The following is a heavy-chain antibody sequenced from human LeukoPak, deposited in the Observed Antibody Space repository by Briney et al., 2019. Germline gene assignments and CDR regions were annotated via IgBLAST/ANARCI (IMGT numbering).Heavy chain of an antibody. J-gene: IGHJ4*02. D-gene: IGHD3-16*02. CDR3: AKEYYDYVWGSYRRINDY. Sequence: GGSLRLSCAASGFTFDDYGMSWVRQAPGKGLEWVSGINWNGGSTSYADSVKGRFTISRDNAKNSLYLQMNSLRAEDTAVYYCAKEYYDYVWGSYRRINDYWGQGTLVTVSS. V-gene: IGHV3-20*04. CDR2: INWNGGST. CDR1: GFTFDDYG.